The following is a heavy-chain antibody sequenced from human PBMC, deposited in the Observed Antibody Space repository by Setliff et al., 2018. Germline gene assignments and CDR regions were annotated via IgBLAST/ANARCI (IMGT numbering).Heavy chain of an antibody. D-gene: IGHD3-10*01. CDR3: ARTSRDGATYMDV. CDR1: GGSMTSYY. V-gene: IGHV4-4*07. CDR2: ICRGSNT. Sequence: PSETLSLTCTVSGGSMTSYYWSWIRQPAGKGLEWIGRICSSENTIGRICRGSNTHYNPSLQSRVTMSLDTSTNQFSLRLSSVTAADTAVYYRARTSRDGATYMDVWGKGTTVTVSS. J-gene: IGHJ6*03.